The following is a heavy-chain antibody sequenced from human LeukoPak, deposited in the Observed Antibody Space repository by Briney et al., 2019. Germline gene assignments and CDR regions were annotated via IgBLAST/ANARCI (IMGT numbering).Heavy chain of an antibody. CDR1: GGSISSGGYY. J-gene: IGHJ2*01. V-gene: IGHV4-30-2*01. CDR2: IYHSGST. D-gene: IGHD3-22*01. CDR3: ATRLDYYDSSGYYYDWYFDL. Sequence: PSETLSLTCTVSGGSISSGGYYWSWIRQPPGKGLEWIGYIYHSGSTYYNPSLKSRVTISVDKSKNQFSLKLSSVTAADTAVYYCATRLDYYDSSGYYYDWYFDLWGRGTLVTVSS.